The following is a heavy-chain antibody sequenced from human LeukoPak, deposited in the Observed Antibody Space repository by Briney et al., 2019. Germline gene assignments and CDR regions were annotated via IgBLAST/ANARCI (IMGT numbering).Heavy chain of an antibody. CDR2: ISSSSSYI. Sequence: PGGSLRLSCAASGFTFSSYSMNWVRQAPGKGLEWVSSISSSSSYIYYADSVKGRFTISRDNAKNSLHLQMNSLRAEDTAVYYCARGRRRTIFGVVHNYDPFDHWGQGTLVTV. CDR3: ARGRRRTIFGVVHNYDPFDH. CDR1: GFTFSSYS. J-gene: IGHJ4*02. V-gene: IGHV3-21*01. D-gene: IGHD3-3*01.